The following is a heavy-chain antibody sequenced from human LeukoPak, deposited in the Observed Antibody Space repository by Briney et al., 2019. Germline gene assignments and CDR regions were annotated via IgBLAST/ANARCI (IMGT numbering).Heavy chain of an antibody. J-gene: IGHJ4*02. CDR1: GGSFSGYY. CDR3: ARGRVISYYYDSSGYYFDY. V-gene: IGHV4-34*01. CDR2: INHSGSI. Sequence: PSETLSLTCAVYGGSFSGYYWSWIRQPPGKGLEWIGEINHSGSINYNPSLKSRVTISVDTSKNQFSLKLSSVTAADTAVYYCARGRVISYYYDSSGYYFDYWGQGTLVTVSS. D-gene: IGHD3-22*01.